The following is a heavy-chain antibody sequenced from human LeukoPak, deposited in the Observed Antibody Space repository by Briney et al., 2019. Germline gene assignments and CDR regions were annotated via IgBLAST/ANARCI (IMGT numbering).Heavy chain of an antibody. CDR1: GYTFTGYY. V-gene: IGHV1-2*06. J-gene: IGHJ5*02. Sequence: ASVKVSCKASGYTFTGYYMHWVRQAPGQGLEWMGRINPNSGGTNYAQKFQGRVTMTTDTSTSTAYMELRSLRSDDTAVYYCARVDIVVVPAAIATGWFDPWGQGTLVTVSS. CDR3: ARVDIVVVPAAIATGWFDP. D-gene: IGHD2-2*02. CDR2: INPNSGGT.